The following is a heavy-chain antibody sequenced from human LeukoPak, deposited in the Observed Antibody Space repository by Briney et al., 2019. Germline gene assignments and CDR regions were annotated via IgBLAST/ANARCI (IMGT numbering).Heavy chain of an antibody. Sequence: GGSLRLSCAGSGFSFSSYAMHWVRRAPGKGLEWISAISATGGSTHYADSVKGRFTISRDNAENSLYLQMNSLRDEDTAVYYCARDSPIRGYFDYWGQGTLVSVSS. D-gene: IGHD2-21*01. V-gene: IGHV3-48*02. CDR3: ARDSPIRGYFDY. CDR1: GFSFSSYA. J-gene: IGHJ4*02. CDR2: ISATGGST.